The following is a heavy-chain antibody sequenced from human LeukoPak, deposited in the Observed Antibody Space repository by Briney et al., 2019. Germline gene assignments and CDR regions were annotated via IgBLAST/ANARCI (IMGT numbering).Heavy chain of an antibody. Sequence: GGSLRLSCATSGFTFSSYAMHWVRQAPGKGLEWVAVISYDGSIKYYADSVKGRFTISRDNSKDTLYLQMNSLRSEDTAVYYCARVFSGTRARPISVVVVPPPSYYYYMDVWGKGTTVTVSS. D-gene: IGHD2-2*01. CDR2: ISYDGSIK. CDR3: ARVFSGTRARPISVVVVPPPSYYYYMDV. J-gene: IGHJ6*03. V-gene: IGHV3-30*04. CDR1: GFTFSSYA.